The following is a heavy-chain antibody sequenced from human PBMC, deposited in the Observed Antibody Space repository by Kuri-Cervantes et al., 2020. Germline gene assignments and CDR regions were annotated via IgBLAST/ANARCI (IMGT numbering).Heavy chain of an antibody. CDR1: GGSFSGYY. CDR3: ARGPDYYGSGSYYDY. CDR2: INPSGST. V-gene: IGHV4-34*01. D-gene: IGHD3-10*01. Sequence: SETLSLTCAVYGGSFSGYYWSWIRQPPGKGLEWIGEINPSGSTNYNPSLKSRVTISVDTSKNQFSLKLSSVTAADTAVYYCARGPDYYGSGSYYDYWGQGTLVTVSS. J-gene: IGHJ4*02.